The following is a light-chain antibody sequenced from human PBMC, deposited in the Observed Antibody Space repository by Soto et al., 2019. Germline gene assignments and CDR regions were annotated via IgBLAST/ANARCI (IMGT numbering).Light chain of an antibody. CDR2: AAS. CDR1: QSISSY. Sequence: DMVLTQSPATLSLSPGERATLSGRASQSISSYLAWYQQKPGNAPRLLIYAASNRDTGIPARFSGSGSGTVFTLTISSLESEYFAVYYCQQRNNWPLTFGGGTKLEIK. V-gene: IGKV3-11*01. CDR3: QQRNNWPLT. J-gene: IGKJ4*01.